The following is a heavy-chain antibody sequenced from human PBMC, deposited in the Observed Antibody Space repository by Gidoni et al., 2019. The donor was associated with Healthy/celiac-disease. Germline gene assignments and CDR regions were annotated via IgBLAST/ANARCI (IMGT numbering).Heavy chain of an antibody. CDR1: GFTFRSYS. Sequence: VQLVESGGGLVKPGGSLRLYWEASGFTFRSYSMNWVRQAPGKGLQWFSSISSSSSYIYDADSVKGRFTISRDNAKNSLYLQMNSLRAEDTAVDYCARVVASCGGSCYSDYWGQGTLVTVSS. J-gene: IGHJ4*02. CDR2: ISSSSSYI. D-gene: IGHD2-15*01. V-gene: IGHV3-21*01. CDR3: ARVVASCGGSCYSDY.